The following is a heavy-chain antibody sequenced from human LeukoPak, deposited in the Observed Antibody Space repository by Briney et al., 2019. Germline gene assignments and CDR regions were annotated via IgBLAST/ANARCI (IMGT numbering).Heavy chain of an antibody. Sequence: SETLSLTCTVSGGSISSYYWSWIRQPAGKGLEWIGRIYTSGSTNYNPSLKSRVTMSVDTSKNQFSLKLSSVTAADTAVYHCARRQDYGDYDYFDYWGQGTLVTVSS. J-gene: IGHJ4*02. CDR3: ARRQDYGDYDYFDY. CDR1: GGSISSYY. V-gene: IGHV4-4*07. D-gene: IGHD4-17*01. CDR2: IYTSGST.